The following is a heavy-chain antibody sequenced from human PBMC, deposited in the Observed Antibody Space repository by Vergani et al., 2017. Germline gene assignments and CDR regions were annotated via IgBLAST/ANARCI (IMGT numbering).Heavy chain of an antibody. V-gene: IGHV1-69*01. CDR2: IIPIFGTA. D-gene: IGHD3-10*01. CDR1: GGTFSSYA. J-gene: IGHJ5*02. Sequence: QVQLVQSGAEVKKPGSSVKVPCKASGGTFSSYAISWVRQAPGQGLEWMGGIIPIFGTANYAQKFQGRVTITADESTSTAYMELSRLRAEDTAVYYCARAGRVVRGVRYNWFDPWGQGTLVTVSS. CDR3: ARAGRVVRGVRYNWFDP.